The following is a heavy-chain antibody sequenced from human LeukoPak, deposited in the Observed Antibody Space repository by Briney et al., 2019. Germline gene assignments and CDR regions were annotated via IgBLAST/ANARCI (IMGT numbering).Heavy chain of an antibody. D-gene: IGHD6-19*01. V-gene: IGHV3-33*07. CDR1: GFIFMNYG. CDR2: IWHDGSAE. J-gene: IGHJ4*02. CDR3: ARDSRGGWSGYFDL. Sequence: QPGRSLRLSCAASGFIFMNYGMYWVRQAPGKGLEWVAVIWHDGSAEFYADSVKGRFSISRDDSKNTVYLQMNSLRVEDTALYYCARDSRGGWSGYFDLWGQGIVVTVSS.